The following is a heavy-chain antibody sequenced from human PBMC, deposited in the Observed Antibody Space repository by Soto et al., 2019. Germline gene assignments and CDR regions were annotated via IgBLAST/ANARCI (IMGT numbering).Heavy chain of an antibody. CDR2: SYWDDDK. Sequence: SGPTLVNHTHTLTLTSTFSGFSLLPRGLGVGWIRQPPGKALEWLALSYWDDDKRYSPSLKSRLTITKDTSKNQVVLTMTNMDPVDTATYYWAYRYCSCGSCYVYFQYWGQGTLVTVSS. CDR1: GFSLLPRGLG. V-gene: IGHV2-5*02. D-gene: IGHD2-15*01. CDR3: AYRYCSCGSCYVYFQY. J-gene: IGHJ1*01.